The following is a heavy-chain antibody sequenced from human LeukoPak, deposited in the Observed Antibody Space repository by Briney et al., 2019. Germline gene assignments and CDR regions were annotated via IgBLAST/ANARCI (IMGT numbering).Heavy chain of an antibody. V-gene: IGHV3-23*01. J-gene: IGHJ5*02. D-gene: IGHD4-11*01. Sequence: GGSLRLSCAASGFTFSSYWMHWVRQAPGKGLEWVSAISGSGGSTYYADSVKGRFTISRDNSKNTLYLQMNSLRAEDTAVYYCAKDEDYMVSYNWFDPWGQGTLVTVSS. CDR2: ISGSGGST. CDR1: GFTFSSYW. CDR3: AKDEDYMVSYNWFDP.